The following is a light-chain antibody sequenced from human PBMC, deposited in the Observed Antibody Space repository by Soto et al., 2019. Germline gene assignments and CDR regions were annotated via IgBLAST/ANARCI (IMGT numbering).Light chain of an antibody. J-gene: IGKJ5*01. Sequence: DIQMTQSPSSLFASVGDTIPITFGSFQTHAKSLHWYQQRXRKPPXXLXSAASSLQRGAPSRFSGSGSATDFTPTISSLQPEDFATYYRQQSYSTPITFGQGTRLEIK. CDR2: AAS. V-gene: IGKV1-39*01. CDR1: QTHAKS. CDR3: QQSYSTPIT.